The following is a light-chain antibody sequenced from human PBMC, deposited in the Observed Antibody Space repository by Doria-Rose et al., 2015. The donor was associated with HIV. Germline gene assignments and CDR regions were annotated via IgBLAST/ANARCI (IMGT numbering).Light chain of an antibody. J-gene: IGKJ2*01. CDR2: RAS. CDR1: QGIGSD. Sequence: EIVMTQSPATLSVSPGERATLSCRASQGIGSDLAWYQQKPGQAPRLLIYRASIRATGIPPRFTGGGSETEFTLTISSLQSEDFAVYFCQQYSQWPPYTFGQGTKLEVK. V-gene: IGKV3-15*01. CDR3: QQYSQWPPYT.